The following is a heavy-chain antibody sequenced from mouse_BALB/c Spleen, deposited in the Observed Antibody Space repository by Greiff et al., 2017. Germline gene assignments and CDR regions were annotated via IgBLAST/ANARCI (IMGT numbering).Heavy chain of an antibody. CDR2: ISDGGSYT. V-gene: IGHV5-4*02. CDR1: GFTFSDYY. J-gene: IGHJ2*01. Sequence: EVKVVESGGGLVKPGGSLKLSCAASGFTFSDYYPPPPPPPPPQRPERVATISDGGSYTYYPDSVKGRFTISRDNAKNNLYLQMSSLKSEDTAMYYCARDRGGYYVLDYWGQGTTLTVSS. CDR3: ARDRGGYYVLDY. D-gene: IGHD2-3*01.